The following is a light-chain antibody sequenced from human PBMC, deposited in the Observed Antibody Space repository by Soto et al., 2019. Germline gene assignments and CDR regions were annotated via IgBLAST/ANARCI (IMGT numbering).Light chain of an antibody. CDR3: SSYTSSSTL. CDR2: EVT. CDR1: SGDIGGYDY. J-gene: IGLJ1*01. V-gene: IGLV2-8*01. Sequence: QSVLTQPPFASGSPGQSVTISCTGTSGDIGGYDYVSWYQQHPGKAPKLMIYEVTKRPLGVPDRFSGSKSGNTASLTVSGLQAEDEADYYCSSYTSSSTLFGTGTKVTVL.